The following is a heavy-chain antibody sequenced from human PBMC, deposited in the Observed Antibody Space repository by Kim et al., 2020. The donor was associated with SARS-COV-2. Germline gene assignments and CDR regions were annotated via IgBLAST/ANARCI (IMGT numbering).Heavy chain of an antibody. J-gene: IGHJ5*02. CDR2: IYYSGST. CDR3: ARVSGYTIFGVVRSWFDP. Sequence: SETLSLTCTVSGGSISSYYWSWIRQPPGKGLEWIGYIYYSGSTNYNPSLKSRVTISVDTSKNQFSLKLSSVTAADTAVDYCARVSGYTIFGVVRSWFDPWGQGTLVTVSS. CDR1: GGSISSYY. V-gene: IGHV4-59*13. D-gene: IGHD3-3*01.